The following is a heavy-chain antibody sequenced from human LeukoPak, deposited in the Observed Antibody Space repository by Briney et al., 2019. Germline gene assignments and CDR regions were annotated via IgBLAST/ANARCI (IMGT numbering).Heavy chain of an antibody. CDR3: AREADYYESESGGAFDI. D-gene: IGHD3-22*01. CDR1: GFTFSSYA. J-gene: IGHJ3*02. CDR2: ISYDGSNK. Sequence: GGSLRLSCAASGFTFSSYAMHWVRQAPGKGLEWVAVISYDGSNKCYADSVKGRFTISRDNSKNTLYLQMNSLRAEDTAVYYCAREADYYESESGGAFDIWGQGTMVTVSS. V-gene: IGHV3-30*04.